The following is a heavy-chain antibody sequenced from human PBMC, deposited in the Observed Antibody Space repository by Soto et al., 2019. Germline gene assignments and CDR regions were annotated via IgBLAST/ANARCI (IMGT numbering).Heavy chain of an antibody. CDR3: ARTYDSNGYANEFDS. D-gene: IGHD3-22*01. CDR1: GRSINSYY. CDR2: IYDSGIT. J-gene: IGHJ4*02. Sequence: ASETLSLTCNVSGRSINSYYWSWVRQPPGKGLEWIGYIYDSGITSYNPSLKSRVTMSADTSKNQFSLKLTSVTGADTAVYYCARTYDSNGYANEFDSWGQGSLVTVSS. V-gene: IGHV4-59*01.